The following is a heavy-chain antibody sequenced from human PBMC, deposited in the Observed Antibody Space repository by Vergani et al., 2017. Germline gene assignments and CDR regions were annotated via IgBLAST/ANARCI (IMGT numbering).Heavy chain of an antibody. CDR3: ARHEYCGGDCYSGAFDI. J-gene: IGHJ3*02. CDR2: IYYSGST. Sequence: QVQLQESGPGLVKPSETLSLTCTVSGGSISSYYWSWIQQPPGKGLEWIGYIYYSGSTNYNPSLKSRVTISVDTSKNQFSLKLSSVTAADTAVYYCARHEYCGGDCYSGAFDIWGQGTMVTVSS. V-gene: IGHV4-59*08. D-gene: IGHD2-21*01. CDR1: GGSISSYY.